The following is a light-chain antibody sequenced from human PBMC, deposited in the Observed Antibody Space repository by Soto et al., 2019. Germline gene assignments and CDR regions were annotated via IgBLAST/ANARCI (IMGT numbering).Light chain of an antibody. CDR2: AAS. Sequence: DIQMTQSPSTLSASVGDRVTITCRASRSISSWLAWYQQKPGKAPKLLIYAASTLQSGVPSRFSGSGPGTDFTLTISCLQSEDFATYYCQQYYSYPPTFGQGTKVDIK. J-gene: IGKJ1*01. CDR3: QQYYSYPPT. V-gene: IGKV1-5*01. CDR1: RSISSW.